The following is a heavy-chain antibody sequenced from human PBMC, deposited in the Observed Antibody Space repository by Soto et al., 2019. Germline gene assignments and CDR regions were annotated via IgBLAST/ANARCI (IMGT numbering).Heavy chain of an antibody. J-gene: IGHJ4*02. CDR2: IRSKAYGGTT. Sequence: EVQLVESGGGLVQPGRSLRLSCTASGFTFGDYAMSWVRQAPGKGLEWVGFIRSKAYGGTTEYAASVKGRFTISRDDSKSIAYLQMNSLKTEDTAVYYCRIHDSSGYYYFDYWGQGTLVTVSS. CDR1: GFTFGDYA. CDR3: RIHDSSGYYYFDY. D-gene: IGHD3-22*01. V-gene: IGHV3-49*04.